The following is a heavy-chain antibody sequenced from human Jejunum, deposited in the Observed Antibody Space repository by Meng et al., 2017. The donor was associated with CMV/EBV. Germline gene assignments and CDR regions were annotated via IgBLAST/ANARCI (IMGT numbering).Heavy chain of an antibody. CDR3: ARDLYTAVVLGY. CDR1: VHTCTSYA. Sequence: QVHFVQRGSRIQNPETSRKDSCRANVHTCTSYATTWVRQAPGQGLEWRGWINTYKGNTDYAQKFQGIVTMTTDTSTATAYMDLRSLRSDDTAVYYCARDLYTAVVLGYWGQGPLVTVSS. V-gene: IGHV1-18*01. J-gene: IGHJ4*02. D-gene: IGHD5-18*01. CDR2: INTYKGNT.